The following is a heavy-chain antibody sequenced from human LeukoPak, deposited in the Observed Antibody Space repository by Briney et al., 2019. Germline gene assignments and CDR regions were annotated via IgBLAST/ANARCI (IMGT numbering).Heavy chain of an antibody. CDR2: ISGSGGST. V-gene: IGHV3-23*01. CDR3: AKRLGTPWSGRFPFDY. J-gene: IGHJ4*02. Sequence: GGSLRLSCAASGFTFSSYAMSWVRQAPGKGLEWVSAISGSGGSTYYADSVKGRFTISRDNSKNTLYLQMNSLRAEDTAVYYCAKRLGTPWSGRFPFDYWGQGTLVTVSS. D-gene: IGHD3-3*01. CDR1: GFTFSSYA.